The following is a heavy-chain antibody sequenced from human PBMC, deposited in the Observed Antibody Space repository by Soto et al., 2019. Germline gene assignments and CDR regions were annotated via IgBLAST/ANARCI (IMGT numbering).Heavy chain of an antibody. CDR1: GFIFTNYA. Sequence: PGRSLRLSCTGSGFIFTNYAMSWVRQAPGRGLEWVSSLNGGGDRPHYADSVKGRFSSSRDNSKNTLYLQMNSLSADDTAVYYCAKDPGNARYFDSWGQGALVTVSS. J-gene: IGHJ4*02. CDR2: LNGGGDRP. CDR3: AKDPGNARYFDS. V-gene: IGHV3-23*01. D-gene: IGHD3-9*01.